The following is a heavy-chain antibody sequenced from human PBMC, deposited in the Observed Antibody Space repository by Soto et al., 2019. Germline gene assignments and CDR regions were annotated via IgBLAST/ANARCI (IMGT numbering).Heavy chain of an antibody. V-gene: IGHV3-23*01. D-gene: IGHD1-26*01. CDR3: AKEGGRITVGATRSHY. CDR2: ISGSGGST. Sequence: EVQLLESGGGLVQPGGSLRLSCAASGFTFSSYAMSWVRQAPGKGLEWVSAISGSGGSTYYADSVKGRFTISRDNSKNTLYLQMNSLRAEDTAVYYCAKEGGRITVGATRSHYWGQGTLVTVSS. J-gene: IGHJ4*02. CDR1: GFTFSSYA.